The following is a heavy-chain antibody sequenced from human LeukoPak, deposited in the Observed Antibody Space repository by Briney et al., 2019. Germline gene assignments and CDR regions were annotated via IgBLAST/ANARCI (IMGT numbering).Heavy chain of an antibody. CDR2: IYYSGST. Sequence: KPSETLSLTCTVSGGSISSSSYYWGWIRQPPGKGLEWIGSIYYSGSTYYNPSLMSRVTISVDTSENQFSLKLSSVTAADTAMYYCARSELLWFGKVNSGFDFWGQGTLVTVSS. V-gene: IGHV4-39*07. CDR1: GGSISSSSYY. D-gene: IGHD3-10*01. J-gene: IGHJ4*02. CDR3: ARSELLWFGKVNSGFDF.